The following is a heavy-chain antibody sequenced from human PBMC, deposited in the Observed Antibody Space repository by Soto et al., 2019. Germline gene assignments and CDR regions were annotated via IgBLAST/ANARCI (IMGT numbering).Heavy chain of an antibody. CDR2: VSSDGTIT. CDR3: ARGRLWGSSAY. Sequence: EVQLVESGGGLVQPGGSLRLSCAASGFTFSSFWMHWFRQAPGKGLVWVSLVSSDGTITTYADSVDGRFPISRDNAKNTVYLQMNSLRAEDTAVYYCARGRLWGSSAYWGQGALVTVSS. V-gene: IGHV3-74*01. CDR1: GFTFSSFW. J-gene: IGHJ4*02. D-gene: IGHD6-6*01.